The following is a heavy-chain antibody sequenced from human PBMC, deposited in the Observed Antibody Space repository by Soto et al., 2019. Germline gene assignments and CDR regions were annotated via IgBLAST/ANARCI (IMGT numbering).Heavy chain of an antibody. CDR1: GFTFSGYS. CDR3: ATLFTYYDILTGYYLDS. CDR2: INSNSGTI. D-gene: IGHD3-9*01. Sequence: GGSLRLSCVASGFTFSGYSMNWVRQAPGKGLECVSYINSNSGTIYYADSVKGRFTISRDNAKNSLYLQMNSLRDEDTAVYYCATLFTYYDILTGYYLDSWGQGTLVTVSS. V-gene: IGHV3-48*02. J-gene: IGHJ4*02.